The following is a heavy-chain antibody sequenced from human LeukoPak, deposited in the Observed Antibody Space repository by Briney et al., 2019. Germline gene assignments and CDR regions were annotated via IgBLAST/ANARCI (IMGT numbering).Heavy chain of an antibody. Sequence: GGSLTLSCAASGFTSSTDSINWVRQPQGKWREWLAAMSGGVDSTYYADSVKGLFTLSPDNDKDTLYLQMNSPRVQDTRTYYCANSHGGFGELWVWFGPWGQGTLVTVSS. D-gene: IGHD3-10*01. V-gene: IGHV3-23*01. J-gene: IGHJ5*02. CDR2: MSGGVDST. CDR1: GFTSSTDS. CDR3: ANSHGGFGELWVWFGP.